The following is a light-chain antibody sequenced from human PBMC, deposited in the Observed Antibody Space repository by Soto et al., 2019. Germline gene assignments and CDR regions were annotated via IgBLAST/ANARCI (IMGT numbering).Light chain of an antibody. V-gene: IGLV1-51*02. CDR1: SSNIEKNY. CDR2: END. CDR3: GTWDTSLTAGV. Sequence: QSALTQPPSVSAGPGQTVTISCSGSSSNIEKNYVSWYQQLPGTAPKLLIYENDKRLSDVPDRFSGSKSGTSATLGITGLQAGDEADYYCGTWDTSLTAGVFGGRTKLTVL. J-gene: IGLJ3*02.